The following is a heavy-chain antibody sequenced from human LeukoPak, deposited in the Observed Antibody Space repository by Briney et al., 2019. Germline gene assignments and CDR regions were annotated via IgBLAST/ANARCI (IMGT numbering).Heavy chain of an antibody. CDR2: INPNSGGT. V-gene: IGHV1-2*02. CDR3: ARDPANGNNWFDP. D-gene: IGHD2-8*01. J-gene: IGHJ5*02. CDR1: GYTFTGYY. Sequence: ASVKGSCKASGYTFTGYYMHWVRQAPGQGLEWMGWINPNSGGTNYAQKFQGRVTMTRDTSISTAYMELSRLRSDDMAVYYCARDPANGNNWFDPWGQGTLVTVSS.